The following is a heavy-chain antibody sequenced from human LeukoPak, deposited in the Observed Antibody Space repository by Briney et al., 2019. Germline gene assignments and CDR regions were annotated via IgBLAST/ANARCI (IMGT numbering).Heavy chain of an antibody. CDR3: AKDLRNYYDD. D-gene: IGHD3-16*01. J-gene: IGHJ4*02. CDR1: GFTFSSYG. Sequence: GGSLRLSCAASGFTFSSYGMHWVRQAPGKGLEWVAFIRYNGGNKYYADSVKGRFTISRGNSKNTLYLQMNSLRPEDTALYYCAKDLRNYYDDWGQGILVTVSS. CDR2: IRYNGGNK. V-gene: IGHV3-30*02.